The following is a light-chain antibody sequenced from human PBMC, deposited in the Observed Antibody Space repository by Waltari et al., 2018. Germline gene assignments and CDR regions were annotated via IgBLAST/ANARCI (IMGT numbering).Light chain of an antibody. CDR1: QSISKY. CDR3: QNHERLPAT. Sequence: VLTQSPGPLSLSPGETATLPCRASQSISKYLVWYQQRPGHAPRLLIYAASTRATGVPDRFSGSGYGTDFTLTISRLEPEDFAVYYCQNHERLPATFGQGTKVEIK. J-gene: IGKJ1*01. CDR2: AAS. V-gene: IGKV3-20*01.